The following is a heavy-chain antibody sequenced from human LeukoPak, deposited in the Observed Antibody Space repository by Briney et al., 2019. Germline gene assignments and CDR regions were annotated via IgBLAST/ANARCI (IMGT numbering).Heavy chain of an antibody. J-gene: IGHJ4*02. V-gene: IGHV3-15*01. CDR1: GFTFSNAW. Sequence: GGSLRLSCAASGFTFSNAWMSWVRQAPGKGLEWVGRIKSKGNGGTTDFPAPVKGRFTISRDDSKNTLFLQMNSLKTEDTAMYYCTTDDPINKSWGQGTLVTVSS. CDR3: TTDDPINKS. CDR2: IKSKGNGGTT.